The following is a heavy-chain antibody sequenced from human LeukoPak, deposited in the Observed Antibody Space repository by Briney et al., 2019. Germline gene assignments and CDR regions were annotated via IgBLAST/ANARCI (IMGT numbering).Heavy chain of an antibody. CDR3: ATDAPGSGYYYDSSGYYH. CDR1: GYTFTDYY. J-gene: IGHJ5*02. V-gene: IGHV1-69-2*01. Sequence: ASVKVSCKVSGYTFTDYYMHWVQQAPGKGLEWMGLVDPEDGETMYAEKFQGRVTITADTSTDTAYMELSSLRSEDTAVYYCATDAPGSGYYYDSSGYYHWGQGTLVTVSS. CDR2: VDPEDGET. D-gene: IGHD3-22*01.